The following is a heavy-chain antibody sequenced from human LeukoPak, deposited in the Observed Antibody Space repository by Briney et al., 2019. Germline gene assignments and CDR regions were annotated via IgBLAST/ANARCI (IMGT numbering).Heavy chain of an antibody. D-gene: IGHD6-6*01. V-gene: IGHV3-15*01. CDR2: IKSKTDGGTA. CDR3: TARRQLAKRAFDS. Sequence: GGSLRLSCAASGFTFTDAWMSRVRQAPAKGLEWVGRIKSKTDGGTADYDAPVKGRFTISRDDSKNTLYLQMNSLKIEDTAVYYCTARRQLAKRAFDSWGQGTMVTVSS. CDR1: GFTFTDAW. J-gene: IGHJ3*02.